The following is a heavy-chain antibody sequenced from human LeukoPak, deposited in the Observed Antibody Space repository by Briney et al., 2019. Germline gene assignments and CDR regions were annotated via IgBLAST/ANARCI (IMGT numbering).Heavy chain of an antibody. CDR1: GFTFSSYG. CDR3: ANDGLILVVPAAIRTAEYFQH. V-gene: IGHV3-30*02. CDR2: IRYDGSNK. D-gene: IGHD2-2*01. Sequence: PGGSLRLSCAASGFTFSSYGMHWVRQAPGKGLEWVAFIRYDGSNKYYADSVKGRFTISRDNSKNTLYLQMNSLRAEDTAVYYCANDGLILVVPAAIRTAEYFQHWGQGTLVTVSS. J-gene: IGHJ1*01.